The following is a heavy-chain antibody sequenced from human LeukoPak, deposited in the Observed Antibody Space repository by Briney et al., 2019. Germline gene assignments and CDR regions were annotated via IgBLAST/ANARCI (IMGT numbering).Heavy chain of an antibody. Sequence: GGSLRLSCAASGFTFSSYGMHWVRQAPGKGLEWVAVISYDGSNKYYADSVKGRFTISRDNSKNTLYLQMNSLRAEDTAVYYCARVCGYSYGYVSAAFDYWGQGTLVTVSS. CDR1: GFTFSSYG. V-gene: IGHV3-30*03. CDR3: ARVCGYSYGYVSAAFDY. J-gene: IGHJ4*02. D-gene: IGHD5-18*01. CDR2: ISYDGSNK.